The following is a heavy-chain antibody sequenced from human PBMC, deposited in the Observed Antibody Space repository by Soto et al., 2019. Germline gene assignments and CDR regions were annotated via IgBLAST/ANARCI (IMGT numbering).Heavy chain of an antibody. J-gene: IGHJ4*02. Sequence: SETLSLTCTVSGGSISSGGYYWSWIRQHPGKGLEWIGYIYYSGSTYYNPSLKSRVTISVDTSKNQFSLKLSSVTAADTAVYYCARDSRFNGGSKLDYWGQGTLVTVSS. V-gene: IGHV4-31*03. CDR3: ARDSRFNGGSKLDY. CDR1: GGSISSGGYY. CDR2: IYYSGST.